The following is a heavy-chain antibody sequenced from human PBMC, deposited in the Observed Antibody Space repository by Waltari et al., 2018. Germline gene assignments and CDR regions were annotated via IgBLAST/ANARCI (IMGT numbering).Heavy chain of an antibody. J-gene: IGHJ4*02. Sequence: QVQLEQSGAEVKKPGASVKVSCKDSGYTRTDLSMHWVRQAPGKGLEWMGGYDPETAEIIYAQSFQGRVTMTEDTSSETAHMELSSLTSEDTAVYYCATDHHRRSGYDIWGQGTLVTVSS. D-gene: IGHD5-12*01. CDR1: GYTRTDLS. CDR2: YDPETAEI. V-gene: IGHV1-24*01. CDR3: ATDHHRRSGYDI.